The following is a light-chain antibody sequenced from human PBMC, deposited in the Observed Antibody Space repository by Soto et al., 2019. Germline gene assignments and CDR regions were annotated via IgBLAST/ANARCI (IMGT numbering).Light chain of an antibody. Sequence: EILLTQSPATLSLSPGERATLSCRASQSVNTYLAWYQQKPGQAPRLLIYDASNRATGIPARFSGSGSGTDFTLTISSLEPEDFAVYYCHQRDNWPWTFGQGTKVVIK. CDR1: QSVNTY. CDR2: DAS. V-gene: IGKV3-11*01. CDR3: HQRDNWPWT. J-gene: IGKJ1*01.